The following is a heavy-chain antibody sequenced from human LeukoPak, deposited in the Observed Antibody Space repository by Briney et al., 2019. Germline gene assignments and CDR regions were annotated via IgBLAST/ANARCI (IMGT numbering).Heavy chain of an antibody. J-gene: IGHJ3*02. D-gene: IGHD2-2*01. CDR1: GGSISSGDYY. CDR2: IYYSGST. V-gene: IGHV4-30-4*01. CDR3: ARVGFRYCSSTSCFDAFDI. Sequence: SQTLSPTCTVSGGSISSGDYYWSWIRQPPGKGLEWIGYIYYSGSTYYNPSLKSRVTISVDTSKNQFSLKLGSVTAADTAVYYCARVGFRYCSSTSCFDAFDIWGQGTMVTVSS.